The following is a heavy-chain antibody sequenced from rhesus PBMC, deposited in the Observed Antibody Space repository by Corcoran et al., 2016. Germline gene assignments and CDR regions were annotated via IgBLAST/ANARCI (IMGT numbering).Heavy chain of an antibody. J-gene: IGHJ4*01. CDR2: ITYSGST. CDR3: AGGSRETKLDY. D-gene: IGHD4-29*01. CDR1: GYSISSGYYL. Sequence: QVQLQESGPGLVKPSETLSLTCAVSGYSISSGYYLSWIRQPPGKGLEWIGYITYSGSTSYNPSLKSRVTISRDTSKNQFSLKLSSVTAADTAVYYCAGGSRETKLDYWGQGVLVTVSS. V-gene: IGHV4-122*02.